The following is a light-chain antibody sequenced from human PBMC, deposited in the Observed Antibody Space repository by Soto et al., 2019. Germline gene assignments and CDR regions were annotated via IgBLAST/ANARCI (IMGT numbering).Light chain of an antibody. CDR2: DVS. CDR3: NSFRVSHLYV. J-gene: IGLJ1*01. Sequence: QSALTQPRSVSGSPGQSVTISCTGTSSDVGGHDYVSWYQQHPGKAPKLMIYDVSKRPSGVPDRFSGSKSGNTASLTISGLQAEDEADYYCNSFRVSHLYVFGTGTKVTVL. CDR1: SSDVGGHDY. V-gene: IGLV2-11*01.